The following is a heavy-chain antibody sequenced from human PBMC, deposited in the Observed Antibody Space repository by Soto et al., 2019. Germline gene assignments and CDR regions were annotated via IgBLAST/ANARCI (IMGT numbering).Heavy chain of an antibody. J-gene: IGHJ4*02. CDR2: IYYTGNT. Sequence: QVQLQESGPGLVKPSQILSLTCTVSGASISGGDYYWTWIRQPPGKGLEWIGSIYYTGNTYSNPSLESRLSISVDPSNNQFALRLTSVTAADTAIYYCARATYDISTYYLDYWGQGTLVTVSS. CDR1: GASISGGDYY. V-gene: IGHV4-30-4*01. CDR3: ARATYDISTYYLDY. D-gene: IGHD3-9*01.